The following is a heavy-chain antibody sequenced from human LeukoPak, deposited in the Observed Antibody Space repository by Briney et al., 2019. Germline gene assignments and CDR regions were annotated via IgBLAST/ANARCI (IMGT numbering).Heavy chain of an antibody. J-gene: IGHJ4*02. CDR2: IYYSGST. V-gene: IGHV4-39*01. CDR3: ARAARLSIVVVTAIPDL. D-gene: IGHD2-21*02. CDR1: GGSISSSSYY. Sequence: PSETLSLTCTVSGGSISSSSYYWGWIRQPPGKGLEWIGSIYYSGSTYYNPSLKSRVTISVDTSKNQFSLKLSSVTAADTAVYYCARAARLSIVVVTAIPDLWGQGTLVTVSS.